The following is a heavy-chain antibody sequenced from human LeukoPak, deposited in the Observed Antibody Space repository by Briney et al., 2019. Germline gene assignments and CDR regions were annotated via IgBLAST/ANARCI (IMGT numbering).Heavy chain of an antibody. J-gene: IGHJ4*02. Sequence: PSETLSLTCIISGGSIGPYYWSWIRQAAGKGPEWIGRIYTTGTADYNPSLKGRVFLSVDTSKNQFSLNLSSVTAADTAVYYCARFSPRAMGNYLDFWGQGTLVTVSS. CDR3: ARFSPRAMGNYLDF. D-gene: IGHD7-27*01. CDR2: IYTTGTA. CDR1: GGSIGPYY. V-gene: IGHV4-4*07.